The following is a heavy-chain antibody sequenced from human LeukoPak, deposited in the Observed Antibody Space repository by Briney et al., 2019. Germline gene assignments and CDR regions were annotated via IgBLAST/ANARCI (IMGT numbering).Heavy chain of an antibody. Sequence: SETLSLTCTVSGGSISSYYWSWIRQPPGKGLEWIGYIYYSGSTNYNPSLKSRVTISVDTSKNQFSLKLSSVTAADTAVYYCARPTTGTAFDIWGQGTMVTVSP. CDR1: GGSISSYY. CDR3: ARPTTGTAFDI. V-gene: IGHV4-59*01. D-gene: IGHD1-26*01. J-gene: IGHJ3*02. CDR2: IYYSGST.